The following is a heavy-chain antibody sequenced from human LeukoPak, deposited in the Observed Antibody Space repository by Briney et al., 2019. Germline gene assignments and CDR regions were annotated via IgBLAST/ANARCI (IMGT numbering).Heavy chain of an antibody. D-gene: IGHD5-18*01. CDR1: GFTFSDYR. Sequence: GGSLRLSCAASGFTFSDYRMNWVRQAPGKGLEWVSYISSSGSTIDYADSVKGRFTISRDNAKNSLYLQMNSLRAEDTAVYYCSRLRGYSYGYGDYWGQGTLVTVSS. CDR3: SRLRGYSYGYGDY. J-gene: IGHJ4*02. CDR2: ISSSGSTI. V-gene: IGHV3-48*04.